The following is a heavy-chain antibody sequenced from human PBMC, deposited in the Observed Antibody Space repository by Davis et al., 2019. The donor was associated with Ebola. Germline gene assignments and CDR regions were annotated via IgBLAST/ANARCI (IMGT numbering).Heavy chain of an antibody. Sequence: PSETLSLTCTVSGGSISSSSYYLGWIRQPPGKGLEWIGEINHSGSTTYNPSLKSRVTISVDTSKNQFSLKLSSVTAADTAVYYCARGRSGWYRDAFDIWGQGTMVTVSS. CDR3: ARGRSGWYRDAFDI. CDR1: GGSISSSSYY. V-gene: IGHV4-39*07. CDR2: INHSGST. D-gene: IGHD6-19*01. J-gene: IGHJ3*02.